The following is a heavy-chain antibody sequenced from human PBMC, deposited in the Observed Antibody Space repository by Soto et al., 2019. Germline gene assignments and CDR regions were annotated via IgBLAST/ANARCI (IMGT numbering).Heavy chain of an antibody. D-gene: IGHD5-12*01. CDR1: GGSFSGYY. Sequence: LSLTCAVYGGSFSGYYWSWIRQPPGKGLEWIGEINHSGSTNYNPSLKSRVTISVDTSKNQFSLKLSSVTAADTAVYYCAILGYSGYAGGQGTLVTVSS. V-gene: IGHV4-34*01. CDR2: INHSGST. CDR3: AILGYSGYA. J-gene: IGHJ4*02.